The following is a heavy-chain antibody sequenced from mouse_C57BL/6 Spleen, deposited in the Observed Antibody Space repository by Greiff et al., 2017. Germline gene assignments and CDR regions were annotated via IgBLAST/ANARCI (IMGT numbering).Heavy chain of an antibody. D-gene: IGHD1-1*01. Sequence: EVQRVESGEGLVKPGGSLKLSCAASGFTFSSYAMSWVRQTPEKRLEWVAYISSGGDYIYYADTVKGRFTISRDNARNTLYLQMSSLKAEDTAMYYCTREENYGSSDYWGQGTTLTVSS. CDR2: ISSGGDYI. CDR3: TREENYGSSDY. CDR1: GFTFSSYA. J-gene: IGHJ2*01. V-gene: IGHV5-9-1*02.